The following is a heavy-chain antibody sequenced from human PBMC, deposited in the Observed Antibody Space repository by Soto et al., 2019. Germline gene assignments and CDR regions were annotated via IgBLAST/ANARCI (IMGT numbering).Heavy chain of an antibody. D-gene: IGHD3-3*01. V-gene: IGHV4-59*01. CDR3: ARLDGDYDFWSGRTQVFDY. Sequence: SETLSLTCTVSGGSISSYYWSWIRQPPGKGLEWIGYIYYSGSTNYNPSLKSRVTISVDTSKNQFSLKLSSVTAADTAVYYCARLDGDYDFWSGRTQVFDYWGQGTLVTVSS. CDR2: IYYSGST. CDR1: GGSISSYY. J-gene: IGHJ4*02.